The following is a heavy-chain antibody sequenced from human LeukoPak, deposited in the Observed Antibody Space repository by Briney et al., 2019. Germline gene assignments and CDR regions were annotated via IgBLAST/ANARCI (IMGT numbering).Heavy chain of an antibody. V-gene: IGHV3-30*02. CDR3: AKDFIYGGWGNGFDI. J-gene: IGHJ3*02. D-gene: IGHD3-16*01. CDR2: MRYDGSSK. Sequence: GGSLRLSCAASGFTFSDYHMSWVRQAPGKGLEWVAFMRYDGSSKFYTDSVKGRFTISRDNSKNTLYLQMNSLRAEDTAVYYCAKDFIYGGWGNGFDIWGQGTMVTVSS. CDR1: GFTFSDYH.